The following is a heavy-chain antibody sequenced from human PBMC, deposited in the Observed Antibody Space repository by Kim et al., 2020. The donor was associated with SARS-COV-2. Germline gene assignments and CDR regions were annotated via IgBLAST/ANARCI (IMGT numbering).Heavy chain of an antibody. D-gene: IGHD3-10*01. V-gene: IGHV1-8*01. CDR3: ARGGHDVLLWFGDGMDV. Sequence: ASVKVSCKASGYTFTSYDINWVRQATGQGLEWMGWMNPNSGNTGYAQKFQGRVTMTRNTSISTAYMELSSLRSEDTAVYYCARGGHDVLLWFGDGMDVWGQGTTVTVSS. CDR1: GYTFTSYD. J-gene: IGHJ6*02. CDR2: MNPNSGNT.